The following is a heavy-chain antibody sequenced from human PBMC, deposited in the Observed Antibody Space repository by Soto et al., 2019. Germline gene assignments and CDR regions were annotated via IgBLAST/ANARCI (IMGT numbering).Heavy chain of an antibody. CDR3: AKDRHYPRDYFHY. J-gene: IGHJ4*02. D-gene: IGHD3-10*01. CDR2: VSANGQGI. V-gene: IGHV3-23*01. CDR1: GFTFSSSA. Sequence: EVQLLESGGGLVQPGGSLRLSYAASGFTFSSSAISWVSQAPGKGLEWVSAVSANGQGIYYADSVRGRFTISRDNSKNTVFLHMDSLSAEDTAVYYCAKDRHYPRDYFHYWGQGTLVTVSS.